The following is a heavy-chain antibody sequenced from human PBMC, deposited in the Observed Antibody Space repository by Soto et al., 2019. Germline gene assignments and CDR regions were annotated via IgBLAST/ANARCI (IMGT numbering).Heavy chain of an antibody. CDR1: GDSVSSNSAA. CDR2: TYYRSKWYN. CDR3: ARDSYSSVWLGTHY. V-gene: IGHV6-1*01. Sequence: SQTLSLTCAISGDSVSSNSAAWNWIRQSASRGLEWLGRTYYRSKWYNEYAVSVKSRITVDPDTSMNQFSLQLNSVTPEDTAVYYCARDSYSSVWLGTHYWGQGIQVTVSS. D-gene: IGHD6-19*01. J-gene: IGHJ4*02.